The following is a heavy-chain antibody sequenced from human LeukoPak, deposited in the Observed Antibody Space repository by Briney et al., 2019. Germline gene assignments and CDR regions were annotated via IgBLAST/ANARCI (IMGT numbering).Heavy chain of an antibody. CDR3: AREPVRYSGYDENAFDI. J-gene: IGHJ3*02. V-gene: IGHV4-39*07. CDR2: IYYSGST. Sequence: PSETLSLTCTVSGGSISSSSYYWGWIRQPPGKGLEWIGSIYYSGSTYYNPSLKSRVTISVDTSKNQFSLKLSSVTAADTAVYYCAREPVRYSGYDENAFDIWGQGTMVTVSS. CDR1: GGSISSSSYY. D-gene: IGHD5-12*01.